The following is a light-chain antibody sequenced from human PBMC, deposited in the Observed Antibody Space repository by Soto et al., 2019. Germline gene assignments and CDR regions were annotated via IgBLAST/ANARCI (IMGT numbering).Light chain of an antibody. J-gene: IGLJ1*01. V-gene: IGLV2-14*01. Sequence: QSALTPPASVSGSPGQSITISSTGTSSDVGGYNYVSWYQQHPGKAPKLMIYDVSNRPSGVSNRFSGSKSGNTASLTISGLQAEDEADYYCSSYTSSSTYVFGTGTKLTVL. CDR2: DVS. CDR1: SSDVGGYNY. CDR3: SSYTSSSTYV.